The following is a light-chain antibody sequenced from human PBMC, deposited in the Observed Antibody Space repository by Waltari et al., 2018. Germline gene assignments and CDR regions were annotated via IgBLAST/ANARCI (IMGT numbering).Light chain of an antibody. CDR2: YAS. J-gene: IGKJ4*01. CDR3: QQPISFPLI. CDR1: QFINTW. Sequence: DIQFTQSPSSVSASVGDRVTITCRASQFINTWLAWYQQKPGTAPRHLIYYASILQSGVPSRFSGSGSGTVFTLTISSLQPEDFATYDCQQPISFPLIFGGGTKVEIK. V-gene: IGKV1-12*01.